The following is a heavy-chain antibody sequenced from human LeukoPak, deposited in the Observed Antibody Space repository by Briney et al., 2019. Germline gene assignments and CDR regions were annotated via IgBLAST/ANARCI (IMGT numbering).Heavy chain of an antibody. J-gene: IGHJ5*02. D-gene: IGHD2/OR15-2a*01. CDR1: GFTVSSTY. V-gene: IGHV3-53*04. Sequence: PGGSLRLSCAASGFTVSSTYMSWVRQAPGKGLEWVSVIYSGGSTNYADSVKGRFTISRHNSKNTLSLQMNSLRAEDTAVYYCARDSSRLDPWGQGTLVTVSS. CDR2: IYSGGST. CDR3: ARDSSRLDP.